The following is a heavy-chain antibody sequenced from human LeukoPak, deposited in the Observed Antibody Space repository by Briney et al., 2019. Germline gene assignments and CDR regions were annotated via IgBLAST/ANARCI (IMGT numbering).Heavy chain of an antibody. D-gene: IGHD3-22*01. CDR2: IRSGGYT. J-gene: IGHJ3*02. V-gene: IGHV3-53*01. Sequence: QAGGSLRLSCAASGFSVSKTYMNWVRQAPGKGPEWVSVIRSGGYTQYADSVKGRFTVSRDDFKNTLYLQMNSLRAEDTAVYYCAKEGVYDNSGYNDALDIWGQGTQVTVSS. CDR1: GFSVSKTY. CDR3: AKEGVYDNSGYNDALDI.